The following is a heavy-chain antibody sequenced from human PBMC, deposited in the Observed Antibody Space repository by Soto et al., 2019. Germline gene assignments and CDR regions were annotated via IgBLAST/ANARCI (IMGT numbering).Heavy chain of an antibody. D-gene: IGHD5-12*01. CDR2: INDISNAI. CDR1: GLPLLNTS. J-gene: IGHJ3*01. V-gene: IGHV3-48*04. Sequence: EVQLVESGGGWLKRGGPLSLFFTASGLPLLNTSRTGVRHAPGKGLEWLSYINDISNAIHYADSVKGRFAMSRDNAKKSVFLQMNSLRVEDTGVYYCARDRPTTFSADLWGQGTVVTVSS. CDR3: ARDRPTTFSADL.